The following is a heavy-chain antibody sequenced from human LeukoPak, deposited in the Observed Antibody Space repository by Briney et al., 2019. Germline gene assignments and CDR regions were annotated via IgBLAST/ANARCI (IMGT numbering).Heavy chain of an antibody. J-gene: IGHJ4*02. V-gene: IGHV3-48*04. CDR3: ARDGRQRFGYYFDY. Sequence: GGSLRLSCAASGFTFSSYSMNWVRQAPGKGLEWVSYISSSSSAIYYADSVKGRFTISRDNAKNSLYLQMNSLRAEDTAVYYCARDGRQRFGYYFDYWGQGTLVTVSS. CDR2: ISSSSSAI. CDR1: GFTFSSYS. D-gene: IGHD3-16*01.